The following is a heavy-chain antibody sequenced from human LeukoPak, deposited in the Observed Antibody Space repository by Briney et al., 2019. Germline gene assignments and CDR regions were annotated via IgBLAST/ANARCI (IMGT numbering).Heavy chain of an antibody. CDR1: GFSFSGYA. CDR3: ARDASHSADYYFDS. Sequence: GGSLRLSCIASGFSFSGYAMHWVRQAPGKGLGWVAVISNDGSDKHYADSVKGRFTISRDNFKNTLYLQMNSLMSAEDTAVYYCARDASHSADYYFDSWGQGTLVTVSS. V-gene: IGHV3-30*04. CDR2: ISNDGSDK. J-gene: IGHJ4*02.